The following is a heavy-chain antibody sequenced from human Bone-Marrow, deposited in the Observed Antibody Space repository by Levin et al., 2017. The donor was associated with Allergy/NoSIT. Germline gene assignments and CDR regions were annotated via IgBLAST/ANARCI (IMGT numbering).Heavy chain of an antibody. CDR3: ARDVFTFDI. CDR1: GFPLSNYW. V-gene: IGHV3-7*01. CDR2: IKEDGFEE. J-gene: IGHJ3*02. Sequence: SCAASGFPLSNYWMSWVRQAPGKGLEWVANIKEDGFEEYYVDSVKGRFTVSRDNAKNSLYLQMNNLRVDDTAVYYCARDVFTFDIWGQGTTVTVSS. D-gene: IGHD5/OR15-5a*01.